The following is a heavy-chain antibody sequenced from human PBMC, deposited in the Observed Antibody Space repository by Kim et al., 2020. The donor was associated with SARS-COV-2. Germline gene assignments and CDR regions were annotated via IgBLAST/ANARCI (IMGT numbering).Heavy chain of an antibody. CDR3: ARDLGSDIWGGYYYYGMDV. Sequence: GGSLRLSCAASGFTFSSYSMNWVRQAPGKGLEWVSSISSSSSYIYYADSVKGRFTISRDNAKNSLYLQMNSLRAEDTAVYYCARDLGSDIWGGYYYYGMDVWGQGTTVTVSS. J-gene: IGHJ6*02. D-gene: IGHD3-10*01. CDR2: ISSSSSYI. CDR1: GFTFSSYS. V-gene: IGHV3-21*01.